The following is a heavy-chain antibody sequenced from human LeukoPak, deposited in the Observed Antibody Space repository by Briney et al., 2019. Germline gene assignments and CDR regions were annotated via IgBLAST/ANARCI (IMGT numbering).Heavy chain of an antibody. CDR3: ARTESPSGSPFDY. CDR2: IYYSGSI. D-gene: IGHD1-26*01. J-gene: IGHJ4*02. V-gene: IGHV4-61*01. CDR1: GGSVSSGSYY. Sequence: SETLSLTCTVSGGSVSSGSYYWSWIRQPPGKGLEWIGYIYYSGSINYNPSLKSRVTISVDTSKNQFSLKLSSVTAADTAVYYCARTESPSGSPFDYWGQGTLVTVSS.